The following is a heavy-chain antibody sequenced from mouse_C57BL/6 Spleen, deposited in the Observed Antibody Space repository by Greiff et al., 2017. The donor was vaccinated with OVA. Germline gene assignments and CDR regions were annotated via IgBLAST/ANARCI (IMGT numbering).Heavy chain of an antibody. J-gene: IGHJ4*01. V-gene: IGHV10-3*01. CDR1: GFTFNTYA. CDR3: VRDNYYGSSFYYAMDY. CDR2: IRSKSSNYAT. D-gene: IGHD1-1*01. Sequence: DVMLVESGGGLVQPKGSLKLSCAASGFTFNTYAMHWVRQAPGKGLEWVARIRSKSSNYATYYADSVKDRFTISRDDSQSMLYLQMNNLKTEDTAMYYCVRDNYYGSSFYYAMDYWGQGTSVTVSS.